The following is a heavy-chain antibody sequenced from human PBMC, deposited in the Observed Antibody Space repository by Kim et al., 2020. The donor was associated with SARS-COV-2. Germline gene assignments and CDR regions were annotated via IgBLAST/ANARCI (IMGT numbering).Heavy chain of an antibody. D-gene: IGHD2-15*01. CDR3: ARVPGARGNLILAFDY. Sequence: ASVKVSCKASGYTFTGYYMHWVRQAPGQGLEWMGWINPNSGGTNYAQKFQGRVTMTRDTSISTAYMELSRLRSDDTAVYYCARVPGARGNLILAFDYWGQGTLVTVSS. V-gene: IGHV1-2*02. CDR2: INPNSGGT. J-gene: IGHJ4*02. CDR1: GYTFTGYY.